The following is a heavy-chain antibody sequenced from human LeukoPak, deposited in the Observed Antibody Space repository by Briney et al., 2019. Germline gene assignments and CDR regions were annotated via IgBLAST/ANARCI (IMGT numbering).Heavy chain of an antibody. J-gene: IGHJ4*02. CDR1: GFTVSSNY. CDR3: AREMVGAIGY. V-gene: IGHV3-48*02. Sequence: GGSLRLSCAASGFTVSSNYVSWVRQAPGKGLEWVSYISSSSSTIYYADSVKGRFTISRDNAKNSLYLQMNSLRDEDTAVYYCAREMVGAIGYWGQGTLVTVSS. CDR2: ISSSSSTI. D-gene: IGHD1-26*01.